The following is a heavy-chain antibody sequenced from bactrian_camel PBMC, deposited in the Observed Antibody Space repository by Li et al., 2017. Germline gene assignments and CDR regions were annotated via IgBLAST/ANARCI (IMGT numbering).Heavy chain of an antibody. D-gene: IGHD3*01. J-gene: IGHJ4*01. V-gene: IGHV3S54*01. CDR1: GLVDSPRC. Sequence: VQLVESGGGSVEAGGSLRLSCEVIGLVDSPRCMGWFRQATGEEREGVARIATGSGNTYYADSVKGRFTISQDNAKNTVYLQMNSLKPEDTAMYYCAMTRTPWSYCRNVPLSEAYFEYWGQGTQ. CDR2: IATGSGNT. CDR3: AMTRTPWSYCRNVPLSEAYFEY.